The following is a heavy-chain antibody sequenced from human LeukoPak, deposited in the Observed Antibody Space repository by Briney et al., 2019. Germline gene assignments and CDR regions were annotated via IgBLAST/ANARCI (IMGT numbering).Heavy chain of an antibody. CDR1: GFTPGDHA. V-gene: IGHV3-49*04. CDR2: IRSKAYRGTI. D-gene: IGHD1-1*01. CDR3: ARGPIQLWIHNAMDV. J-gene: IGHJ6*02. Sequence: GGCLRLSRTGSGFTPGDHAMSWVRQAPGKGLEWVGFIRSKAYRGTIEYAASVKGRFTISRDDSASIAYLQMNSLKIEDTAVYYCARGPIQLWIHNAMDVWGQGTTVTVSS.